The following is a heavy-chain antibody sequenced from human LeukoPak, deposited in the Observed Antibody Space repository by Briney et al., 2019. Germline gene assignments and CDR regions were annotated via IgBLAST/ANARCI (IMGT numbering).Heavy chain of an antibody. J-gene: IGHJ3*02. CDR1: GGSISSGSYY. CDR3: ARALTGDAFDI. D-gene: IGHD7-27*01. CDR2: IYTSGST. V-gene: IGHV4-61*02. Sequence: PSQTLSLTCTVSGGSISSGSYYWSWIRQPAGTGLEWIGRIYTSGSTNYNPSLKSRVTMSVDTSKNQFSLKLSSVTAADTAVYYCARALTGDAFDIWGQGTMVTVSS.